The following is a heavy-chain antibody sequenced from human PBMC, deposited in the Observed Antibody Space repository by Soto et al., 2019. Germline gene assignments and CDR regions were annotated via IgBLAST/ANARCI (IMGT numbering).Heavy chain of an antibody. V-gene: IGHV4-59*08. CDR3: AGRDCSGTNCYYLDYYYMDV. CDR1: GGSFSSYY. J-gene: IGHJ6*03. D-gene: IGHD2-2*01. CDR2: IYYSGST. Sequence: QVQLQESGPGLVRPSETLSLTCTVSGGSFSSYYWTWIRQSPGKGLEWIGYIYYSGSTDYNPSLRGRLAISIDTSKNQFSLRLNSMPAADTAVYYCAGRDCSGTNCYYLDYYYMDVWGKGTTVTVSS.